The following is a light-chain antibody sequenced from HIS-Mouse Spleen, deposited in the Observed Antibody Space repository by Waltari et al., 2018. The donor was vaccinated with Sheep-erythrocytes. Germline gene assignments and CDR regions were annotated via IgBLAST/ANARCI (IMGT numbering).Light chain of an antibody. V-gene: IGLV2-14*01. CDR3: SSYTSSSTPVV. CDR2: EVS. J-gene: IGLJ2*01. Sequence: QSALTQPASVSGSPGQSITLSCTGTSRDVGGYNYVSWYQQHPGKAPKLMIYEVSNRPSGVSNRFSGSKSGNTASLTISGLQAEDEADYYCSSYTSSSTPVVFGGGTKLTVL. CDR1: SRDVGGYNY.